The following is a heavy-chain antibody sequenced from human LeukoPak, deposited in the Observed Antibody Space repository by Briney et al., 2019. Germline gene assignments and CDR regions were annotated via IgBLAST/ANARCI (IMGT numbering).Heavy chain of an antibody. CDR3: VKDGARDYYDSSGYPSYFDY. CDR2: ISRNGGST. J-gene: IGHJ4*02. Sequence: GGSLRLSCSASGFTFSSYAMHWVRQAPGKGLEYVSAISRNGGSTYYADSVKGRFTISRDNSKNTLYLQMSSLRAEDTAVYYCVKDGARDYYDSSGYPSYFDYWGQGTLVTVSS. CDR1: GFTFSSYA. D-gene: IGHD3-22*01. V-gene: IGHV3-64D*09.